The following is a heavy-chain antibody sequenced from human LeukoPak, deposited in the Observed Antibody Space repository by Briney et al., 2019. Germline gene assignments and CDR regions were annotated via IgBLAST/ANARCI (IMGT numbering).Heavy chain of an antibody. D-gene: IGHD6-19*01. J-gene: IGHJ5*01. CDR1: GFAFSFYA. CDR2: VNANSGTT. V-gene: IGHV3-23*01. CDR3: AKPISGGLAVTADWFHP. Sequence: GGSLRLSCAASGFAFSFYAMSWLRQPPGKGLEWVSTVNANSGTTSYAASVRGRFTISRDNSKNTLYLQVNTLRADDTATYYCAKPISGGLAVTADWFHPWGQGTLVTVSS.